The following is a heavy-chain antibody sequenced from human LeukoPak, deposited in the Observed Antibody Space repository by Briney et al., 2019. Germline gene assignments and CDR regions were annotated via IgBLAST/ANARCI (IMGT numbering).Heavy chain of an antibody. CDR1: GFTFSSYG. CDR3: ANLPIRGSGSYYTDY. Sequence: HPGGSLRLSCAASGFTFSSYGMHWVRQAPGKGLEWVAFIRYDGSDKYYADSVKGRFTISRDNSKNTLYLQMNSLRAEDTAAYYCANLPIRGSGSYYTDYWGQGTLVTVS. CDR2: IRYDGSDK. J-gene: IGHJ4*02. D-gene: IGHD3-10*01. V-gene: IGHV3-30*02.